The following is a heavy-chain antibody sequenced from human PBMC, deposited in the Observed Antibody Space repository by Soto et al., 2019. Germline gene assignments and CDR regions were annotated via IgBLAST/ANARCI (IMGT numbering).Heavy chain of an antibody. D-gene: IGHD6-19*01. Sequence: SETLSLTCRVSGDSISTYYWSWIRQSAGKGLEWIGRTYITGDTNYNPSLKSRVTMSLDASKYQLSLHLSSVTAADTALYYCAREYTETVDGPTPFYFDFCGQGTPLTVSS. J-gene: IGHJ4*02. CDR2: TYITGDT. CDR1: GDSISTYY. V-gene: IGHV4-4*07. CDR3: AREYTETVDGPTPFYFDF.